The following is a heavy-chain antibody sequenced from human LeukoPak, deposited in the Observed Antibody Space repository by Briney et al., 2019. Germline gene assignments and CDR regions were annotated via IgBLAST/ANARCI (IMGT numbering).Heavy chain of an antibody. V-gene: IGHV3-30*18. D-gene: IGHD3-9*01. CDR2: ISYDGSKI. Sequence: PERSLRLSCAASGFGFSSYGMHWVRPAPGKGLEWVAVISYDGSKIYYSDSVKGRFTISRDNSRNTVHLQMNSLRAEDTAVYYCAKDSFVRDIYRFFDWSFDGWGQGTLVTVSS. J-gene: IGHJ4*02. CDR1: GFGFSSYG. CDR3: AKDSFVRDIYRFFDWSFDG.